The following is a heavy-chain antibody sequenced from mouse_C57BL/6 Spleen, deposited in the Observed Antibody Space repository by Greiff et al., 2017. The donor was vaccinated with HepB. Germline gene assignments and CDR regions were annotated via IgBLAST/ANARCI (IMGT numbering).Heavy chain of an antibody. Sequence: LVESGPELVKPGASVKISCKASGYAFSSSWMNWVKQRPGKGLEWIGRIYPGDGDTNYNGKFKGKATLTADKSSSTAYMQLSSLTSEDSAVYFCAREGTLYYGNLGYWGQGTTLTVSS. CDR1: GYAFSSSW. J-gene: IGHJ2*01. CDR2: IYPGDGDT. D-gene: IGHD2-1*01. V-gene: IGHV1-82*01. CDR3: AREGTLYYGNLGY.